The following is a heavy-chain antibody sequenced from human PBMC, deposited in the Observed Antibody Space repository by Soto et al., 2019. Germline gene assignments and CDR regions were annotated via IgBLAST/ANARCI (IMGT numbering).Heavy chain of an antibody. J-gene: IGHJ4*02. CDR1: GGSISSGGYY. CDR2: IYYSGST. CDR3: AREGSGYDHTFFDY. V-gene: IGHV4-30-4*01. Sequence: PSETLSLTCTVSGGSISSGGYYWSWIRQPPGKGMEWIGYIYYSGSTYYNPSLKSRVTISVDTSKNQFSLKLSSVTAAVTAVYYCAREGSGYDHTFFDYWGQGTLVTVSS. D-gene: IGHD5-12*01.